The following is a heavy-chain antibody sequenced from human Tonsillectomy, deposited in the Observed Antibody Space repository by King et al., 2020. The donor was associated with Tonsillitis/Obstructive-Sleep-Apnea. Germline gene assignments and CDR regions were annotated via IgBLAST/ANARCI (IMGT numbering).Heavy chain of an antibody. CDR1: GFTFSSYA. CDR3: AKHETYGSWSYYNYWYFDL. V-gene: IGHV3-23*04. J-gene: IGHJ2*01. Sequence: QLVQSVGGLGQPGGSLRLSCAASGFTFSSYAMSWVRQAPGKGLEWVSAMSGSGGSTYYADSVKCRFTISRDNSKTTLYLQMNSLRAEDTAVYYCAKHETYGSWSYYNYWYFDLWGRGTLVTVSS. D-gene: IGHD3-10*01. CDR2: MSGSGGST.